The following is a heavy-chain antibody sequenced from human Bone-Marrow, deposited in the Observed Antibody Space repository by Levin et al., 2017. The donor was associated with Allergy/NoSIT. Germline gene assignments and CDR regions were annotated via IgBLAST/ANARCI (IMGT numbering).Heavy chain of an antibody. J-gene: IGHJ3*02. Sequence: SQTLSLTCSVSGASIRGFSWGWLRLTAGKGLEWIGRIHPSGSTKYNPSLQSRVTMSLDTSKNHFTLHLTSVTAADTAVFFCAREGFWSALGDAFDIWGQGTVVTVSS. D-gene: IGHD3-3*01. CDR2: IHPSGST. V-gene: IGHV4-4*07. CDR1: GASIRGFS. CDR3: AREGFWSALGDAFDI.